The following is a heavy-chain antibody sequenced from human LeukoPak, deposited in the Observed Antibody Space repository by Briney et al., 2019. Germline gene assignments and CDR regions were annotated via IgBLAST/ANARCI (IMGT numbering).Heavy chain of an antibody. J-gene: IGHJ5*02. Sequence: SETLSLTCAVYGGSFSGYYWSWIRQPPGKGLEWIGEINHSGSTNYNPSLKSRVTISVDTSKNQFSLELSSVTAADTAVYYCARVLDSSGYYYGFDPWGQGTLVTVSS. CDR2: INHSGST. CDR1: GGSFSGYY. V-gene: IGHV4-34*01. D-gene: IGHD3-22*01. CDR3: ARVLDSSGYYYGFDP.